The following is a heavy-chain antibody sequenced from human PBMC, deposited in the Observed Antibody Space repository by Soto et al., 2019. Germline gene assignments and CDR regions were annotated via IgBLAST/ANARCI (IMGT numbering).Heavy chain of an antibody. Sequence: SSVKVSCKASGVTFSSETLGWVRQAPGQGLEWVGGIIPLFGTASYAQKFQGRVTITADESTSTVYMELSSLRSDDTAVYFCATELGENPASPFDAWGQGTLVTVSS. CDR1: GVTFSSET. J-gene: IGHJ4*02. V-gene: IGHV1-69*13. D-gene: IGHD3-10*01. CDR2: IIPLFGTA. CDR3: ATELGENPASPFDA.